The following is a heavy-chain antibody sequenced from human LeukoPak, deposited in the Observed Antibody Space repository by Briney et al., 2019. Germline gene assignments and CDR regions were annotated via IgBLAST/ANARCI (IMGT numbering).Heavy chain of an antibody. D-gene: IGHD6-13*01. Sequence: ASVKVSCKASGYTFNTYGISWVRQAPGQGLEWMGWISGYNGNTNYAQKLLGRVTMTTDTSTSTAYMELWSLRSDDTAVYYCTRGRIAAPELSDYWGQGTLVTVSS. CDR3: TRGRIAAPELSDY. V-gene: IGHV1-18*01. J-gene: IGHJ4*02. CDR2: ISGYNGNT. CDR1: GYTFNTYG.